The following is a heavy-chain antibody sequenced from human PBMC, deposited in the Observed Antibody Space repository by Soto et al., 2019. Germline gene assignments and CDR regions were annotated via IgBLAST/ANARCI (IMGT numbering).Heavy chain of an antibody. V-gene: IGHV2-26*01. CDR1: GFSLSNGKMG. J-gene: IGHJ5*02. CDR2: IFSNDEK. D-gene: IGHD2-15*01. CDR3: ARALGYCSGGSCPNWFDP. Sequence: QVTLKESGPVLVKPTETLTLTCTVSGFSLSNGKMGVSWIRQPPGKALEWLAHIFSNDEKSYNTSLKSRLTISKDTSKSQVVLTMTNMDPEDTATYYCARALGYCSGGSCPNWFDPWGQGTLVTVSS.